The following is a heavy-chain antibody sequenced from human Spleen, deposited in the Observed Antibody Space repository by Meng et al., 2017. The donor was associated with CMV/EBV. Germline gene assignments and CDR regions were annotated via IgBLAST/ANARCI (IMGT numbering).Heavy chain of an antibody. CDR3: ARDSVRGYYYYYGLDV. D-gene: IGHD3-10*01. J-gene: IGHJ6*02. Sequence: ASVKVSCKASGYTFTSYGISWVRQAPGQGLEWMGWISAYNGNTNYAQKLQGRVTMTTDTSTSTAYMELRSLRSDDTAVYYCARDSVRGYYYYYGLDVWGHGTTVTVSS. CDR1: GYTFTSYG. V-gene: IGHV1-18*01. CDR2: ISAYNGNT.